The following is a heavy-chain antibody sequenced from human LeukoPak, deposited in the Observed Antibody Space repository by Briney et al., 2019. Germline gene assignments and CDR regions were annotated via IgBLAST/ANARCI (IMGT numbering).Heavy chain of an antibody. Sequence: PSETLSLTCAVYGGSSSGYYWSWIRQPPGKGLEWIGEINRSGSTNYNPSLKSRVTISVDTSKNQFSLKLSSVTAADTAVYYCARGQTYYYDSSGYVVGSSTGDYWGQGTLVTVSS. J-gene: IGHJ4*02. CDR3: ARGQTYYYDSSGYVVGSSTGDY. CDR1: GGSSSGYY. CDR2: INRSGST. D-gene: IGHD3-22*01. V-gene: IGHV4-34*01.